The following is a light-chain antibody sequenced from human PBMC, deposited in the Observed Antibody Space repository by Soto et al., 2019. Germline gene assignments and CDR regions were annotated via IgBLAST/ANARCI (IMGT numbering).Light chain of an antibody. CDR2: GAS. J-gene: IGKJ5*01. V-gene: IGKV3-15*01. CDR3: QQYNNWPFS. CDR1: QSVSSY. Sequence: EIVLTESPATLSLSPGERATLSCRASQSVSSYLAWYQQKPGQAPRLLIYGASTRATGIPARFSGSGSGTEFTLTISGLQSEDSAVYFCQQYNNWPFSFGQGTRLE.